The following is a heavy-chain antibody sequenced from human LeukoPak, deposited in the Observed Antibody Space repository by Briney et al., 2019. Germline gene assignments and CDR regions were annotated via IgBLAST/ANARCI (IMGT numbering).Heavy chain of an antibody. J-gene: IGHJ6*02. CDR3: ARGTYYYDSSGYQRFYGMDV. CDR1: GYTFTIYG. D-gene: IGHD3-22*01. CDR2: ISAYGNT. V-gene: IGHV1-18*01. Sequence: ASVKVSCKTSGYTFTIYGISWVRQAPGQGLEWMGLISAYGNTNYAQNLQGRVTMTTDTSTSTAYMELRSLRSDDTAVYYCARGTYYYDSSGYQRFYGMDVWGQGTTVTVSS.